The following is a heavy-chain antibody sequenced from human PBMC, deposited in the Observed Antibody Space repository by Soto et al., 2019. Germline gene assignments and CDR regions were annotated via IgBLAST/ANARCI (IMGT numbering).Heavy chain of an antibody. V-gene: IGHV1-69*06. J-gene: IGHJ4*02. D-gene: IGHD1-1*01. CDR3: AAPSFFSYKGYFDY. CDR2: IIPIFGTA. Sequence: SVKVSCKASGGTFSSYAINWVRQAPGQGLEWMGGIIPIFGTANYAQKFQGRVTITADKSTSTAYMELSSLRSEDTAVYYCAAPSFFSYKGYFDYWGQGTLVTVSS. CDR1: GGTFSSYA.